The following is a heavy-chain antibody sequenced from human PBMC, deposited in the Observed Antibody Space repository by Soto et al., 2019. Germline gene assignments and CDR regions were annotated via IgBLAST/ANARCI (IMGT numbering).Heavy chain of an antibody. J-gene: IGHJ4*02. CDR2: FNGNGGGT. V-gene: IGHV3-23*01. D-gene: IGHD1-1*01. CDR3: AKANSLHWFDY. Sequence: EVQLLESGGGLVQPGGSLRLACATSGFSFSTYAMTWVRQAPGKGLEWVSTFNGNGGGTYYADSVKGRFTISRDNSKNTLYLQMDSLRAEDPATYYCAKANSLHWFDYWGQGTLVTVSS. CDR1: GFSFSTYA.